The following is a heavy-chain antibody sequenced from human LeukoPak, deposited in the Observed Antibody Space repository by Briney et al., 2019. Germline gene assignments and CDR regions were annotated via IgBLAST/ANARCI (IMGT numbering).Heavy chain of an antibody. D-gene: IGHD6-19*01. CDR3: ARDGVAGSSDAFDI. Sequence: GASVKVSCKASGYTFIGYYMHWVRQAPGQGLEWMGWIDPYSGGTHFAQRFQGRVSMTLDTSISTAYMELTRLTSDDTAVYYCARDGVAGSSDAFDIWGQGTMVTVS. CDR2: IDPYSGGT. CDR1: GYTFIGYY. V-gene: IGHV1-2*02. J-gene: IGHJ3*02.